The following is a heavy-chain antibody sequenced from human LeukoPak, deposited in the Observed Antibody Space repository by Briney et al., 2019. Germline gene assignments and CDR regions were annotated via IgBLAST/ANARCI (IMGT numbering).Heavy chain of an antibody. CDR1: GFTFSSYW. CDR3: ARHTYYYGSGSYYSDGWSDP. Sequence: GGSLRLSCAASGFTFSSYWMHWVRQAPGKGLVWVSRINSDGSSTSYADSVKGRFTISRDNAKNTLYLQMNSLRAEDTAVYYCARHTYYYGSGSYYSDGWSDPWGQGTLVTVSS. D-gene: IGHD3-10*01. CDR2: INSDGSST. V-gene: IGHV3-74*01. J-gene: IGHJ5*02.